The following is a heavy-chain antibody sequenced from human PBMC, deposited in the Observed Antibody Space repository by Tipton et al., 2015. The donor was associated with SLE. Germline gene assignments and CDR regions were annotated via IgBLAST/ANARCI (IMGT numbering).Heavy chain of an antibody. J-gene: IGHJ6*03. CDR1: GGSISSDNYY. Sequence: TLSLTCTVSGGSISSDNYYWSWIRQPAGKGLEWIGHIYSSGSTNYTPSLKSRVTISGDTSKNQFSLKMRIVTAADTAVYYCARSGYYRGVYYYSTDVWGKGTTVTVSS. V-gene: IGHV4-61*09. CDR2: IYSSGST. CDR3: ARSGYYRGVYYYSTDV. D-gene: IGHD3-3*01.